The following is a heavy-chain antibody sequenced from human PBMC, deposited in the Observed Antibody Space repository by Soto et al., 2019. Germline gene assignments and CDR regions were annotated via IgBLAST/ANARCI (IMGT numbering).Heavy chain of an antibody. J-gene: IGHJ5*02. Sequence: SETLYLTCAVYGGSFSDFFWSWIRQPPGKGLEWIGEINHSGSTNYNPSLESRVTISVDTSKNHFSLKLSSVTAADTAVYYCARGESRGSGIQLWVHHRANYFDPWGQGTLVTVSS. CDR3: ARGESRGSGIQLWVHHRANYFDP. CDR2: INHSGST. V-gene: IGHV4-34*01. D-gene: IGHD3-10*01. CDR1: GGSFSDFF.